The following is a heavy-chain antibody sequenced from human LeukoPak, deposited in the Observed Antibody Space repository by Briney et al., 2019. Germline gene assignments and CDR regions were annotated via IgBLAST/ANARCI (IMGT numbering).Heavy chain of an antibody. CDR1: GFTFSSYG. V-gene: IGHV3-30*03. J-gene: IGHJ4*02. CDR2: ISYDGSNK. CDR3: ASYGGYSPFDY. D-gene: IGHD4-23*01. Sequence: GGSLRLSCAASGFTFSSYGMHWVRQAPGKGLEWVAVISYDGSNKYYADSVKGRFTISRDNSKNTLYLQMNSLRAEDTAVYYCASYGGYSPFDYWGQGTLVTVSS.